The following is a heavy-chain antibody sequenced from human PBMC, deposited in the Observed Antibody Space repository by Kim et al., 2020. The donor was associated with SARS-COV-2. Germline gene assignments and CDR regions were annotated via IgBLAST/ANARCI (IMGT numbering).Heavy chain of an antibody. CDR3: AKGDYDSSGCFDY. Sequence: GGSLRLSCAASGFTFGDYVMHWVRQAPGKGLEWVSGISWNSGSIGYADSVKGRFTISRDNAKNSLYLQMNSLRAEDTALYYCAKGDYDSSGCFDYWGQGT. V-gene: IGHV3-9*01. J-gene: IGHJ4*02. CDR2: ISWNSGSI. D-gene: IGHD3-22*01. CDR1: GFTFGDYV.